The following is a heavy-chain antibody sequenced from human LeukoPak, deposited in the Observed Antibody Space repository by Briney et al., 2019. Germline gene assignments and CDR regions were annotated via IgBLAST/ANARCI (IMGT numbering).Heavy chain of an antibody. CDR3: SSAAAGQPDY. Sequence: PGGSLRLSCAASGFTFSSYSINWVRQAPGKGLEWVSYITRSSDVIYYADSVKGRFTVSRDNAKNSLFLQMNSLRAEDMAVYYCSSAAAGQPDYWGQGTLVTVSS. CDR1: GFTFSSYS. D-gene: IGHD6-19*01. V-gene: IGHV3-48*01. J-gene: IGHJ4*02. CDR2: ITRSSDVI.